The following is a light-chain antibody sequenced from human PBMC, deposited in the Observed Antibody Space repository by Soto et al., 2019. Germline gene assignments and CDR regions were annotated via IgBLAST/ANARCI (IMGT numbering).Light chain of an antibody. CDR3: QQRGHWPRT. CDR2: EAS. V-gene: IGKV3-11*01. Sequence: EVVLTQSPATMSLYPGEGATLSCRASQSVSTYLAWHQQKPGQAPRLLIFEASKRATGIPDRISGSGSGTDFTLTISSLEPEDFAVYYCQQRGHWPRTFGQGTKVEMK. J-gene: IGKJ1*01. CDR1: QSVSTY.